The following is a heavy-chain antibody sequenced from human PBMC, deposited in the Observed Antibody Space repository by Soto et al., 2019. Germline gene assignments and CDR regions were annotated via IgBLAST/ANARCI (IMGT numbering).Heavy chain of an antibody. Sequence: QVQLQQSGPGLVKPSQTLSLTCAISGDSVSSNSAAWNWIRQSPSRGLEWLGRTYYRSKWYNDYAVSVKSRITINPDTSKNQFSLQLNSVTPEDTAVYYCARGQRIRIAARPDYYYYGMDVWGQGTTVTVSS. J-gene: IGHJ6*02. D-gene: IGHD6-6*01. CDR2: TYYRSKWYN. CDR3: ARGQRIRIAARPDYYYYGMDV. V-gene: IGHV6-1*01. CDR1: GDSVSSNSAA.